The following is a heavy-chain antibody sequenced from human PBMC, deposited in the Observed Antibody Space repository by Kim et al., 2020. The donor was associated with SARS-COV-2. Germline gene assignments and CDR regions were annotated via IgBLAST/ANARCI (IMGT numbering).Heavy chain of an antibody. V-gene: IGHV3-7*01. D-gene: IGHD6-6*01. CDR1: GFTFSSYW. CDR2: IKQDGSEK. Sequence: GGSLRLSCAASGFTFSSYWMSWVRQAPGKGLEWVANIKQDGSEKYYVDSVKGRFTISRDNAKNSLYLQMNSLRAEDTAVYYCARGGSSSPRWFDYWGQGTLVTVSS. J-gene: IGHJ4*02. CDR3: ARGGSSSPRWFDY.